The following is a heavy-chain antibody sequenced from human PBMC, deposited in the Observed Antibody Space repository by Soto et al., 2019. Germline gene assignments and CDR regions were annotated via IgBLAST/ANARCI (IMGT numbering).Heavy chain of an antibody. J-gene: IGHJ5*02. V-gene: IGHV3-21*01. Sequence: GGSLRLSCAASGFTFSSYSMNWVRQAPGKGLEWVSSISSSSSYIYYADSVKGRLTISRDNAKNSLYLQMNSLRAEDTAVYYCARDPELAVAGAFDPWGQGTLVTVSS. CDR2: ISSSSSYI. CDR1: GFTFSSYS. D-gene: IGHD6-19*01. CDR3: ARDPELAVAGAFDP.